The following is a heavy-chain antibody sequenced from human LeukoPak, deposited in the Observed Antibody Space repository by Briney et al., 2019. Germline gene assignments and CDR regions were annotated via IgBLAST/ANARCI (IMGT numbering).Heavy chain of an antibody. CDR1: GGSLSSYY. D-gene: IGHD6-19*01. J-gene: IGHJ4*02. V-gene: IGHV4-59*01. CDR3: ARGRGQWLPFDY. CDR2: IYYSGST. Sequence: SETLSLTCTVSGGSLSSYYWSWIRQPPGKGLEWIGYIYYSGSTNYNPSLKSRVTISVDTSKNQFSLKLSSVTAADTAVYYCARGRGQWLPFDYWGQGTLVTVSS.